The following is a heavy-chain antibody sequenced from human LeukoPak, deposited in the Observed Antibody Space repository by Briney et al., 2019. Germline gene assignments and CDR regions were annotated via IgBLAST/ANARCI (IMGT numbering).Heavy chain of an antibody. CDR3: ARETHSEGYSYGHFDY. D-gene: IGHD5-18*01. Sequence: SETLSLTCTISGGSISSGGYYWSWIRQPPGKGLEWIGYIYHSGSTYYNPSLKSRVTISVDRSKNQFSLKLSSVTAADTAVYYCARETHSEGYSYGHFDYWGQGTLVTVSS. V-gene: IGHV4-30-2*01. J-gene: IGHJ4*02. CDR2: IYHSGST. CDR1: GGSISSGGYY.